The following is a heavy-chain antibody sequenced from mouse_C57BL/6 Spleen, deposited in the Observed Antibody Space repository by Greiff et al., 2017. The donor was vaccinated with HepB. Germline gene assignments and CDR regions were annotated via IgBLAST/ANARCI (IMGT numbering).Heavy chain of an antibody. D-gene: IGHD2-5*01. J-gene: IGHJ2*01. CDR3: ARAPGSNYDY. CDR2: ISYDGSN. CDR1: GYSITSGYY. V-gene: IGHV3-6*01. Sequence: VQLKQSGPGLVKPSQSLSLTCSVTGYSITSGYYWNWIRQFPGNKLEWMGYISYDGSNNYNPSLKNRISITRDTSKNQFFLKLNSVTTEDTATYYCARAPGSNYDYWGQGTTLTVSS.